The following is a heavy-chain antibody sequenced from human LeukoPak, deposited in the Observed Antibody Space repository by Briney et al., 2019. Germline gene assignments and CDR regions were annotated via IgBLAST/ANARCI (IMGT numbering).Heavy chain of an antibody. CDR2: IIPIFGTA. D-gene: IGHD1-26*01. J-gene: IGHJ3*02. V-gene: IGHV1-69*13. CDR1: GGTFNSYA. Sequence: GASVKVSCKASGGTFNSYAISWVRQAPGQGLEWMGGIIPIFGTANYAQKFQGRVTITADESTSTAYMELSSLRSEDTAVYYCARDIVGATQAFDIWGQGTMVTVSS. CDR3: ARDIVGATQAFDI.